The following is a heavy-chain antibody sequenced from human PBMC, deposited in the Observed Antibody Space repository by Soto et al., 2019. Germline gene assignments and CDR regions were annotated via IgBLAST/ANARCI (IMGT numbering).Heavy chain of an antibody. CDR2: IYTSGST. D-gene: IGHD3-22*01. CDR1: GGSISSYY. V-gene: IGHV4-4*07. Sequence: PSETLSLTCTVSGGSISSYYWSWIRQPAGKGLEWIGRIYTSGSTNYNPSLKSRVTMSVDTSKNQFSLKLSSVTAADTAVYYCARDIYYDSSGYYYVEVPHYGMDVWRQGTTVTVSS. CDR3: ARDIYYDSSGYYYVEVPHYGMDV. J-gene: IGHJ6*02.